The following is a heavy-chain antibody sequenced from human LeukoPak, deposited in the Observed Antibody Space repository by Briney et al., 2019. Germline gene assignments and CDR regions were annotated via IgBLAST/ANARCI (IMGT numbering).Heavy chain of an antibody. CDR1: GGSFSGYY. CDR3: ARARITMVRGVIIIRGGHFDS. CDR2: INHSGST. D-gene: IGHD3-10*01. V-gene: IGHV4-34*01. Sequence: SETLSLTCAVYGGSFSGYYWSWIRQAPGKGLEWIGEINHSGSTNYNPSLKSRVTISVDTSKNQFSLKLSSVTAAGTAIYYCARARITMVRGVIIIRGGHFDSWGQGTLVTVSS. J-gene: IGHJ4*02.